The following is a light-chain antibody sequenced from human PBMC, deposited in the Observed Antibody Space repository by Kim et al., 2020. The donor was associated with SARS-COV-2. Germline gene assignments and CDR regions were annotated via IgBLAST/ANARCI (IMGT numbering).Light chain of an antibody. CDR1: QSVSID. J-gene: IGKJ1*01. V-gene: IGKV1-5*03. CDR3: QQYSTFWT. Sequence: DIQMTQCPSTLSASVGDRVTLTCRASQSVSIDLAWYQQKPGKAPKLLIYKTSLLESGVPSRFSGSGSGTEFTLTISSLQPDDFATYYCQQYSTFWTFGQGTKVEIK. CDR2: KTS.